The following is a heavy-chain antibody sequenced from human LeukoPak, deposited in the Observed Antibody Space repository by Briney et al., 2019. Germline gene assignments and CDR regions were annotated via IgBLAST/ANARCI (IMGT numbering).Heavy chain of an antibody. V-gene: IGHV1-2*02. Sequence: ASVKVSCKASGYTFTGYYMHWVRQAPGQGLEWMGWINPNSDGTNYAQKFQGRVTMTRDTSISTAYMELSRLRSDDTAVYYCARDPGYCSGGSCYGPQYAFDIWGQGTMVTVSS. J-gene: IGHJ3*02. CDR2: INPNSDGT. CDR3: ARDPGYCSGGSCYGPQYAFDI. CDR1: GYTFTGYY. D-gene: IGHD2-15*01.